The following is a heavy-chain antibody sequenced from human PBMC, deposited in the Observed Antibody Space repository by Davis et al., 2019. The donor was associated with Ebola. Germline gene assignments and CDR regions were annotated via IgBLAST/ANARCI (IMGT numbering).Heavy chain of an antibody. CDR3: ARGGGSSKRTMGY. J-gene: IGHJ4*02. CDR2: FDPEDGET. CDR1: GYTFTSYG. V-gene: IGHV1-24*01. Sequence: ASVKVSCKASGYTFTSYGISWVRQAPGQGLEWMGGFDPEDGETIYAQKFQGRVTMTEDTSTDTAYMELSSLRSDNTAVYYCARGGGSSKRTMGYWGQGTLVTVSS. D-gene: IGHD1-26*01.